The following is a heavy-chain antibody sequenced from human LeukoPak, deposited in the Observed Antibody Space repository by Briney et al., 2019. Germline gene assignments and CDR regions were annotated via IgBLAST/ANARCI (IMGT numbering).Heavy chain of an antibody. CDR2: IWYDGSNK. Sequence: GGSLRLSRAASGFTFSSYGMHWVRQAPGKGLEWVAVIWYDGSNKYYVDSVEGRFTISRDNSKNTLYLQMNSLRAEDTAVYYCARDPVDMFAYDSGGYHYYFDYWGQGTLVTVSS. J-gene: IGHJ4*02. D-gene: IGHD3-22*01. CDR1: GFTFSSYG. V-gene: IGHV3-33*01. CDR3: ARDPVDMFAYDSGGYHYYFDY.